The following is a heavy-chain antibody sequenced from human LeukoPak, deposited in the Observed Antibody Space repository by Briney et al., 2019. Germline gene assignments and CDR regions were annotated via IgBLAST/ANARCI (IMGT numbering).Heavy chain of an antibody. CDR2: IRVRSNYR. Sequence: GGSLRLSCAASGYTFSDFSVNWVRQAPGKGLEWVSSIRVRSNYRYHADSVRGRFTISRDDARDSLFLQMNSLRAEDTAVYFCVRLRRNNDRSGYYYYYDYWGQGTLVTVFS. CDR3: VRLRRNNDRSGYYYYYDY. V-gene: IGHV3-21*01. J-gene: IGHJ4*02. D-gene: IGHD3-22*01. CDR1: GYTFSDFS.